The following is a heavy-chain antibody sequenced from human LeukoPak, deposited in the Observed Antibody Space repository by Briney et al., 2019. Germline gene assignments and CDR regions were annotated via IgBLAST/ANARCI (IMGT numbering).Heavy chain of an antibody. Sequence: ASVKVSCKASGYTFTTYDINWVRQAAGQGFEWMGWMNPKSGVAGYADKFQGRVAITRDTSINTAYLELSALTSDDTAVYYCARGPFGNCGGGPRHFRDIDNWYDPWGQGTLVTVSS. J-gene: IGHJ5*02. V-gene: IGHV1-8*03. CDR2: MNPKSGVA. CDR1: GYTFTTYD. CDR3: ARGPFGNCGGGPRHFRDIDNWYDP. D-gene: IGHD2-21*01.